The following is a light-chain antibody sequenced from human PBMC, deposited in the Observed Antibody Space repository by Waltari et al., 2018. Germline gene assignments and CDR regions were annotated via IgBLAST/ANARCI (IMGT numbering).Light chain of an antibody. J-gene: IGKJ4*01. V-gene: IGKV2-30*02. CDR3: MQGTHWPLT. CDR1: QSLVHSDGNTY. CDR2: KVS. Sequence: DVVLTPSPLSLPVTLGQPASISCKSGQSLVHSDGNTYLAWFHQRPGQSPRRLIYKVSNRESGVPDRLSASGSGTDFTLKISRVEAEDVGVYYCMQGTHWPLTFGGGTKVEMK.